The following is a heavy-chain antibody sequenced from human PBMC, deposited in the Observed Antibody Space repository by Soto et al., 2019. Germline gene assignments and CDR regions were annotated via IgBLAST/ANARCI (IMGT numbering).Heavy chain of an antibody. J-gene: IGHJ3*01. V-gene: IGHV3-30-3*01. CDR3: ARGPTHGAFDL. CDR1: GSPID. Sequence: QVQLVEFWGGVVQPGRSLRLSCVASGSPIDVHWVREAPGKGPEWVAHIVPDGRNQYWADSVKGRFTGSRDNAKNTVYLQMNSLRTEDTAVYYCARGPTHGAFDLWGQGTMVTVSS. CDR2: IVPDGRNQ.